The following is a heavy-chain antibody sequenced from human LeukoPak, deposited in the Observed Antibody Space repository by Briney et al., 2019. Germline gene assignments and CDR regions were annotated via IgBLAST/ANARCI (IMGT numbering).Heavy chain of an antibody. CDR1: GYTFTGYY. CDR2: INPNSGGT. J-gene: IGHJ5*02. CDR3: ARGLVVPAATSFFGFDP. V-gene: IGHV1-2*02. Sequence: ASVKVSCKASGYTFTGYYMHWVRQAPGQGLEWMGWINPNSGGTNYAQKFQGRVTMTRDTSISTAYMELSRLRSDDTAVYYCARGLVVPAATSFFGFDPWGQGTPVTVSS. D-gene: IGHD2-2*01.